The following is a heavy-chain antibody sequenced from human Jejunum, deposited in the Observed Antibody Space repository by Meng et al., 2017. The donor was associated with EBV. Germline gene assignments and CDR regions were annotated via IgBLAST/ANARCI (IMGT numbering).Heavy chain of an antibody. CDR2: ISSGSSFI. CDR1: GFTFSSYS. CDR3: VRDSSFNVH. J-gene: IGHJ4*02. Sequence: EVQLVESGGXLVKPGXSLRLSCAASGFTFSSYSMNWVRQAPGKGLEWVSYISSGSSFIYYADSVKGRFTISRDDAKNSLSLQMNNLGADDTAVYYCVRDSSFNVHWGQGPLVTVSS. D-gene: IGHD3-16*02. V-gene: IGHV3-21*02.